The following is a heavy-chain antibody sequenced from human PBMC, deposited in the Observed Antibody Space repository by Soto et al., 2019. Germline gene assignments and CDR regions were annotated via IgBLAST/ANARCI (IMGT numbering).Heavy chain of an antibody. D-gene: IGHD3-16*01. CDR2: IYPGDSDT. J-gene: IGHJ5*02. CDR1: GYRFYGYW. Sequence: EVQLVQCGAEVKKPGESLRISCKSSGYRFYGYWIAWVRHMPGKGLEWMRIIYPGDSDTRYSRSFQGQVTISADKSTPYLHWSSLKASDTAMYYCARQEGGNRFDPWGQATLVTVSP. V-gene: IGHV5-51*01. CDR3: ARQEGGNRFDP.